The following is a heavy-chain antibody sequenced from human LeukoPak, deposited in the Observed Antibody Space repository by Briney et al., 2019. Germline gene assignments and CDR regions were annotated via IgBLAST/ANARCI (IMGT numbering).Heavy chain of an antibody. CDR2: IYHSGST. CDR1: GGSISSSNW. CDR3: ARGRYYYDSSGYRYNWFAP. Sequence: PSETLSLTCAVSGGSISSSNWWSWVRQPPGKGLEWIGEIYHSGSTYYNPSLKSRVTISVDRSKNQFSLKLSSVTAADTAVYYCARGRYYYDSSGYRYNWFAPWGQGTLVTVSS. D-gene: IGHD3-22*01. J-gene: IGHJ5*02. V-gene: IGHV4-4*02.